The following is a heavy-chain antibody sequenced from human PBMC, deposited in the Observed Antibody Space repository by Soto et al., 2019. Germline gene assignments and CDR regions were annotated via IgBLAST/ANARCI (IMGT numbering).Heavy chain of an antibody. V-gene: IGHV1-69*13. CDR1: GGPSNNYG. CDR2: IVPVFGAA. CDR3: AKLQGSGSYYDDDN. J-gene: IGHJ4*02. D-gene: IGHD3-10*01. Sequence: SVKVSCKALGGPSNNYGDSWVRQAPGQGLEWMGGIVPVFGAANYAPKFQGRLRITADDSTRTVNMELRSLTSDDTAVYYCAKLQGSGSYYDDDNWGQGTLVTVSS.